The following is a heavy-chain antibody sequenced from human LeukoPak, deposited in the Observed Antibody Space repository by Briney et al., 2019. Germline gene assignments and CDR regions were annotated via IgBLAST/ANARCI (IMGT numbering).Heavy chain of an antibody. D-gene: IGHD4-17*01. CDR1: GYTFTGYY. J-gene: IGHJ5*02. CDR2: INPNSGGT. V-gene: IGHV1-2*02. Sequence: ASVKVSCKASGYTFTGYYMHWVRQAPGQGLAWMGWINPNSGGTNYAQKFQGRVTMTRDTSISTAYMELSRLRSDDTAVYYCAIEYGDYGLNWFDPWGQGTLVTVSS. CDR3: AIEYGDYGLNWFDP.